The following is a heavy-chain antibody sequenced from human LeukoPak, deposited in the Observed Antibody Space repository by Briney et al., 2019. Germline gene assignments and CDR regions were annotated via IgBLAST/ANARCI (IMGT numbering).Heavy chain of an antibody. D-gene: IGHD3-3*01. CDR1: GYTFTSYG. CDR3: ARGRITIFGVVNYYYYYMDV. Sequence: ASVKVSCKASGYTFTSYGISWVRQAPGQGLEWMGIINPSGGSTSYAQKFQGRVTMTRDMSTSTVYMELSSLRSEDTAVYYCARGRITIFGVVNYYYYYMDVWGKGTTVTVSS. CDR2: INPSGGST. J-gene: IGHJ6*03. V-gene: IGHV1-46*01.